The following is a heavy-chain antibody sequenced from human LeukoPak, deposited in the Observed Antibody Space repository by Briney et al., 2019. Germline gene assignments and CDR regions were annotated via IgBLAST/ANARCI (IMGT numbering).Heavy chain of an antibody. J-gene: IGHJ2*01. V-gene: IGHV4-34*01. CDR3: ARVAMTTVVTNYWYFDL. CDR2: INHSGST. CDR1: GGPFSGYY. Sequence: SETLSLTCAVYGGPFSGYYWSWIRQPPGKGLEWIGEINHSGSTNYNPSLKSRVTISVDTSKNQFSLKLSSVTAADTAVYYCARVAMTTVVTNYWYFDLWGRGTLVTVSS. D-gene: IGHD4-23*01.